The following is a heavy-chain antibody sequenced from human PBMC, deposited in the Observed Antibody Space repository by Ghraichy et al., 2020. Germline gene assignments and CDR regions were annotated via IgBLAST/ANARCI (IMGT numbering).Heavy chain of an antibody. V-gene: IGHV3-74*01. Sequence: LSLTCAASGFTFSSYLMHWVRQAPGKGLVWVSRISSDGSRTSYADSVKGRFTISRDNAKRTLHLQINSLRADDTAVYYCARSWGYDSFDVWGQGTMVTVSS. CDR2: ISSDGSRT. D-gene: IGHD7-27*01. J-gene: IGHJ3*01. CDR1: GFTFSSYL. CDR3: ARSWGYDSFDV.